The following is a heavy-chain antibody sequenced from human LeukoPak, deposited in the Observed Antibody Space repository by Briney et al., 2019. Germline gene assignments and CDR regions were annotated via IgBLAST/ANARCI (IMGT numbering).Heavy chain of an antibody. D-gene: IGHD4-17*01. J-gene: IGHJ6*03. V-gene: IGHV3-64*04. CDR3: ARDGTTVTTRRYYYMDV. Sequence: GGSLRLSCAGSGFTFSSYAMHWVRQAPGKGLDYVAGISSRGTSTYHANSVKGRFTISRDNAKNSLYLQMNSLRAEDTAVYYCARDGTTVTTRRYYYMDVWGKGSTVTVSS. CDR2: ISSRGTST. CDR1: GFTFSSYA.